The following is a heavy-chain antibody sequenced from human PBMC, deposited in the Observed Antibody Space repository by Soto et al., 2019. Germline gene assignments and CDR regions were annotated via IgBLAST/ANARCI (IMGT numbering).Heavy chain of an antibody. Sequence: PSETLSLTCTVSGGSISSGDYYLSWIRPPPGKGLEWIGYIYYSGSTYYNPSLKSRVTISVDTSKNQFSLKLSSVTAADTAVYYCARAPNWNPGQYDYWGQGTLVTVSS. V-gene: IGHV4-30-4*01. CDR2: IYYSGST. CDR1: GGSISSGDYY. J-gene: IGHJ4*02. CDR3: ARAPNWNPGQYDY. D-gene: IGHD1-1*01.